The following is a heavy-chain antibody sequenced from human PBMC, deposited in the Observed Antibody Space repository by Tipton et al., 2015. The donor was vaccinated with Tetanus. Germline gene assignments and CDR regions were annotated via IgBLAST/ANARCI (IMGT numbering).Heavy chain of an antibody. Sequence: TLSLTCTVSGGSINSGGHFWTWIRQRTGKGLEWIAYIFHSGSTNYSPSLKSRVAISMDTSKNQISLKLSSVTAADTAVYYCARMINWGRYLDYWGQGTLVTVSS. CDR1: GGSINSGGHF. V-gene: IGHV4-61*08. CDR3: ARMINWGRYLDY. D-gene: IGHD7-27*01. J-gene: IGHJ4*02. CDR2: IFHSGST.